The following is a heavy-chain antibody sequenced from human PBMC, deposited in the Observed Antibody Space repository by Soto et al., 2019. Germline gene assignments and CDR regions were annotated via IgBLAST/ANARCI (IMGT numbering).Heavy chain of an antibody. CDR3: ARVGDYKLAY. D-gene: IGHD4-4*01. Sequence: SETLSLPCTGSGGSISSGDYYWSWIRQPPGKGLEWIGYIYYSGSTYYNPSLKSRVTISVDTSKNQFSLKLSSVTAADTAVYYCARVGDYKLAYWGEGTPVTVSS. V-gene: IGHV4-30-4*01. CDR1: GGSISSGDYY. J-gene: IGHJ4*02. CDR2: IYYSGST.